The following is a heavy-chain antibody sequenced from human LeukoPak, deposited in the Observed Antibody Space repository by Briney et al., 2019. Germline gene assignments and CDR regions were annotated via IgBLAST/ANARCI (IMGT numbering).Heavy chain of an antibody. CDR1: GFTFSSYW. CDR3: AREYYDFWSGPYMDV. Sequence: GGSLRLSCAASGFTFSSYWMSRVRQAPGKGLEWVANIKQDGSEKYYVDSVKGRFTISRDNAKNSLYLQMNSLRAEDTAVYYCAREYYDFWSGPYMDVWGKGTTVTVSS. D-gene: IGHD3-3*01. CDR2: IKQDGSEK. V-gene: IGHV3-7*01. J-gene: IGHJ6*03.